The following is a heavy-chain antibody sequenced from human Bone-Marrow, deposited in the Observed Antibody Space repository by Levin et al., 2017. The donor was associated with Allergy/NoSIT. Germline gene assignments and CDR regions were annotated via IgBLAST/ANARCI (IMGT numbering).Heavy chain of an antibody. J-gene: IGHJ4*02. D-gene: IGHD6-19*01. V-gene: IGHV3-30-3*01. CDR2: ISYDGSNK. Sequence: GESLKISCAASGFTFSSYAMHWVRQAPGKGLEWVAVISYDGSNKYYADSVKGRFTISRDNSKNTLYLQMNSLRAEDTAVYYCARDLKETDSSGWSRFDYWGQGTLVTVSS. CDR1: GFTFSSYA. CDR3: ARDLKETDSSGWSRFDY.